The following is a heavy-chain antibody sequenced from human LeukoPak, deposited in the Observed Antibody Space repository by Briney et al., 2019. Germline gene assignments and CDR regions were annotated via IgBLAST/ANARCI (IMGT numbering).Heavy chain of an antibody. D-gene: IGHD3-22*01. V-gene: IGHV4-34*01. CDR2: INHSGST. CDR1: GGSFSGYY. J-gene: IGHJ3*02. CDR3: ARLRYYDSSGYLEGADDAFDI. Sequence: SETLSLTCAVYGGSFSGYYWSWIRQPPRKGLEWIGEINHSGSTNYNPPLKSRVTISVDTSKNQFSLKLSSVTAADTAVYYCARLRYYDSSGYLEGADDAFDIWGQGTMVTVSS.